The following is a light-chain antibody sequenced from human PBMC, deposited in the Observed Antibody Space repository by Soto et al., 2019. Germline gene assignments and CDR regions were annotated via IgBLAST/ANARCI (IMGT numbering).Light chain of an antibody. CDR1: QSISTW. J-gene: IGKJ1*01. Sequence: DIQMTQSPSTLSASVGDRVTITCWASQSISTWLAWYQQKPGQAPNLLIYDASTLESGVPLRFSGSGSGTEFILTISSLQPGDVATYYCQHYNDYPWTFGQGTKVELK. CDR3: QHYNDYPWT. CDR2: DAS. V-gene: IGKV1-5*01.